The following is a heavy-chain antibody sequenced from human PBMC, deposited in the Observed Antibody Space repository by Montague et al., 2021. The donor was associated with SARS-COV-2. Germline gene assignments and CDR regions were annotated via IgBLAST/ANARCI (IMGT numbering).Heavy chain of an antibody. D-gene: IGHD1-1*01. J-gene: IGHJ6*02. CDR2: IHHGTKWYN. Sequence: CAISGDSVAEHRPTSERHTYSPQSATEFVCRIHHGTKWYNDYAVSLRGRVTINPDTSKNQFSLQLNSVTPEYTAIYYCTSGREGNYNYMDVWGQGTTVTVSS. CDR3: TSGREGNYNYMDV. V-gene: IGHV6-1*01. CDR1: GDSVAEHRPT.